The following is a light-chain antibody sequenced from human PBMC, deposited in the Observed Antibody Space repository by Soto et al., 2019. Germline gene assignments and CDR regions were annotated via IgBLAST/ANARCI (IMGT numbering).Light chain of an antibody. CDR3: QEYNSYSRR. Sequence: DIQMTQSPSTLSASVGDRVTITCRASQSISSWLAWYQQKPGKAPKLLIYKASSLESGVPSRFSGSGSGTEFTLTISSLQPDDFATYYCQEYNSYSRRFCQGGNVDIK. CDR2: KAS. J-gene: IGKJ1*01. CDR1: QSISSW. V-gene: IGKV1-5*03.